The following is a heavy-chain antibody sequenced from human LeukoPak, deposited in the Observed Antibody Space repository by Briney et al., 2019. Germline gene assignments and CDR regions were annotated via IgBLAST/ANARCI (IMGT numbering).Heavy chain of an antibody. V-gene: IGHV3-21*01. CDR3: ARDYFGDYYFDY. CDR2: ISTSSSNI. D-gene: IGHD4-17*01. CDR1: GFTFSSYA. J-gene: IGHJ4*02. Sequence: PGGSLRLSCAASGFTFSSYAMSWVRQAPGQGLEWVSSISTSSSNIYYADSVKGRFTISRDSAKNSLYLQMNSLRAEDTAVYYCARDYFGDYYFDYWGQGTLVTVSS.